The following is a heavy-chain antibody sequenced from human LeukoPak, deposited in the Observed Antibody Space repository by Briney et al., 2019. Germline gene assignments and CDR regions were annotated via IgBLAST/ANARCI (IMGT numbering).Heavy chain of an antibody. Sequence: GGSLRLSCAASGFTFSNYAMSWVRQAPGKGLEWVSAITGSGGNTHYADSAKGRFTISRDNAKNSLYLQMNSLRAEDTAVYYCARDPYYYYYGMDVWGQGTTVTVSS. CDR2: ITGSGGNT. V-gene: IGHV3-23*01. CDR1: GFTFSNYA. J-gene: IGHJ6*02. CDR3: ARDPYYYYYGMDV.